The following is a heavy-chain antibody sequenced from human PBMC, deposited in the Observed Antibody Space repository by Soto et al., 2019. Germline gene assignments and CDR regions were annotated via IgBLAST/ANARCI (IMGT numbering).Heavy chain of an antibody. CDR2: IYSGGTT. Sequence: EVQLVESGGGLVQPGGSLRLSCAASGFTVSSNYMSWVRQAPGKGLEWVSVIYSGGTTYYADSVKGRFTISRDNSKNTLYLQMNSLRAEVTAVYYGARNGDSSDYRGWFDPWGQGTLVTVSS. D-gene: IGHD3-22*01. CDR1: GFTVSSNY. J-gene: IGHJ5*02. CDR3: ARNGDSSDYRGWFDP. V-gene: IGHV3-66*01.